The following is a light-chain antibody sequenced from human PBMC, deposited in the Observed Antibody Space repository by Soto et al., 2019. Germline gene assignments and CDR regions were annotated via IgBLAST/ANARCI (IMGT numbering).Light chain of an antibody. CDR2: EDN. CDR1: SSDVGSYNL. CDR3: CSYAGSSTWV. V-gene: IGLV2-23*01. Sequence: ALTQPASVSGSPGQSITISCTGTSSDVGSYNLVSWYQQHPGTAPKLMIYEDNKRASGVSNRFSGSTSGITASLTISVLQAEDEADYYCCSYAGSSTWVFGGGTKLTVL. J-gene: IGLJ3*02.